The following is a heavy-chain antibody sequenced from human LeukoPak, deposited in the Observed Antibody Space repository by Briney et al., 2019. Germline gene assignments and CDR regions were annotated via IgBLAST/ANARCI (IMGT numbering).Heavy chain of an antibody. CDR2: IKQDGSEK. D-gene: IGHD5-18*01. CDR3: AREDSYGLFDY. CDR1: GFTFSSYW. V-gene: IGHV3-7*01. Sequence: GGSLRLSCAASGFTFSSYWMSWVRQASGKGLEWVANIKQDGSEKYYVDSVKGRFTISRDNAKNSLYLQMNSLRAEDTAVYYCAREDSYGLFDYWGQGTLVTVSS. J-gene: IGHJ4*02.